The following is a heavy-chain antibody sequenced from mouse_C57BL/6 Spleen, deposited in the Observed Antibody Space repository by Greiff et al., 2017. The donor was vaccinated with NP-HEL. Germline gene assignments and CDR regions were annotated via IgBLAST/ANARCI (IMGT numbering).Heavy chain of an antibody. CDR2: ISYDGSN. D-gene: IGHD1-1*01. V-gene: IGHV3-6*01. CDR1: GYSITSGYY. J-gene: IGHJ2*01. CDR3: ASLITTGFDY. Sequence: EVKLQESGPGLVKPSQSLSLTCSVTGYSITSGYYWNWIRQFPGNKLEWMGYISYDGSNNYNPSLKNRISITRDTSKNQFFLKLNSVTTEDTATYYCASLITTGFDYWGQGTTLTVSS.